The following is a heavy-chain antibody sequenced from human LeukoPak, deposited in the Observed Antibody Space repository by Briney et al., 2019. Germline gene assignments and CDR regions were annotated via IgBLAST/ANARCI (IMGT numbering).Heavy chain of an antibody. CDR2: ISGSGGST. CDR1: GFTFSSYA. J-gene: IGHJ3*02. CDR3: AKDLVRELPKDDAFDI. V-gene: IGHV3-23*01. D-gene: IGHD1-26*01. Sequence: GGSLRLSCAASGFTFSSYAMSWVRQAPGKGPEWVSAISGSGGSTYYADSVKRRFTISRDNSKNTLHLQMNSLRAEDTAVYYCAKDLVRELPKDDAFDIWGQGTMVTVSS.